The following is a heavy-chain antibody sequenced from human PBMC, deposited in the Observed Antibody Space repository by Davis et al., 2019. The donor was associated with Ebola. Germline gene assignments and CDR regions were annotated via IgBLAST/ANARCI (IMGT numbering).Heavy chain of an antibody. J-gene: IGHJ4*02. CDR1: GDSVFGKNGA. V-gene: IGHV6-1*01. CDR3: ARGWLRSAFDY. CDR2: TYYASKWYI. Sequence: HSQTLSLTCAISGDSVFGKNGAWNWIRQSPSRGLEWLGRTYYASKWYIDYGESVRSRITINPDTSTNQLSLHLNSVTPEDTAVYYCARGWLRSAFDYWGQGTLVTVSS. D-gene: IGHD5-12*01.